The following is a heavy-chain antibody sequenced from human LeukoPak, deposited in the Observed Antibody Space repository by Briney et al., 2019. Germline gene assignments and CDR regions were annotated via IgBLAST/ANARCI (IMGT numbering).Heavy chain of an antibody. J-gene: IGHJ4*02. V-gene: IGHV3-7*01. CDR3: ARSVVAGSLDY. CDR1: GFTFTKFW. Sequence: PGGSLRLSCEASGFTFTKFWMSWVRQAPGKGLEWVANIQEDGKKENYVDSVRGRFTISRDNAKNSIYLQMNSLRVEDTAVYYCARSVVAGSLDYWGQGTLVTVSS. D-gene: IGHD6-19*01. CDR2: IQEDGKKE.